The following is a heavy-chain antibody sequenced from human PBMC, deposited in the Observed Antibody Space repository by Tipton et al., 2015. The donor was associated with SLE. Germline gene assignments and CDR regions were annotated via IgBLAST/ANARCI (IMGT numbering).Heavy chain of an antibody. V-gene: IGHV4-39*07. CDR1: GDSISSSNYY. J-gene: IGHJ2*01. CDR2: IIYSGNT. CDR3: ARDRRLIAAPSFWWYFDL. D-gene: IGHD6-13*01. Sequence: TLSLTCTVSGDSISSSNYYWGWVRQPPGKGLEWIAGIIYSGNTYYNPSLKSRVTISVDTSKNQFSLKLSSVTAADTAVYYCARDRRLIAAPSFWWYFDLWGRGTLVTVSS.